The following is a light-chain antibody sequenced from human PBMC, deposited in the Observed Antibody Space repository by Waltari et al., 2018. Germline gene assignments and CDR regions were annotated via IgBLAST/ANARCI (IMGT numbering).Light chain of an antibody. CDR3: QAWDSGTGV. V-gene: IGLV3-1*01. CDR1: DVGNKY. J-gene: IGLJ1*01. CDR2: EDN. Sequence: YELTQPPSVSVSPGQAANIACSGDDVGNKYTSWFQQKSGHSPVLVIFEDNKRPPGILERFSASNSGNIATLTIRETQPMDEADYYCQAWDSGTGVFGTGTKVTVL.